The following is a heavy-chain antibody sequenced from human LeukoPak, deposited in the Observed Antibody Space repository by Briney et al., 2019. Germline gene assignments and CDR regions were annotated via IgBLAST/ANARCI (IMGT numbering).Heavy chain of an antibody. CDR2: IFHSGST. CDR3: ARRRDGYNEDFFDY. Sequence: PSETLSLTCTVSGGSITSSSYYWVWIRQPPGKGLEWIGSIFHSGSTYYNASLKSRVTISVDTSRNQFSLKLSSVTAADTAVYYRARRRDGYNEDFFDYWGQGTLVTVSS. D-gene: IGHD5-24*01. J-gene: IGHJ4*02. V-gene: IGHV4-39*01. CDR1: GGSITSSSYY.